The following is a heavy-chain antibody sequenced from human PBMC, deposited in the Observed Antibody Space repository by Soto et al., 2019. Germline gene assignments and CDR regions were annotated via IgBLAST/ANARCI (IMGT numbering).Heavy chain of an antibody. D-gene: IGHD3-3*01. CDR3: AKMYDFWSGLDY. CDR2: ISGSGGST. J-gene: IGHJ4*02. Sequence: GGSLRLSCAASGFTFSSYAVSWVRQAPGKGLEWVSAISGSGGSTYYADSVKGRFTISRDNSKNTLYLQMNSLRAEDTAVYYCAKMYDFWSGLDYWGQGTLVTVSS. V-gene: IGHV3-23*01. CDR1: GFTFSSYA.